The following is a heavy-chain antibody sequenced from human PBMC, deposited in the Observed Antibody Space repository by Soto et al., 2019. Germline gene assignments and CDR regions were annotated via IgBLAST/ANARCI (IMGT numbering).Heavy chain of an antibody. J-gene: IGHJ4*02. V-gene: IGHV2-5*01. Sequence: QITLKESGPTLVKPTQPLTLTCTFSGFSLSTSGVGVGWIRQPPGKALEWLALIYWNDDKLYSPSLKSRLTITKDTPKNQVVLTMTNMDPVDTATYFCAHNSIASRTFDYWGQGTLVTVSS. CDR2: IYWNDDK. CDR1: GFSLSTSGVG. D-gene: IGHD6-6*01. CDR3: AHNSIASRTFDY.